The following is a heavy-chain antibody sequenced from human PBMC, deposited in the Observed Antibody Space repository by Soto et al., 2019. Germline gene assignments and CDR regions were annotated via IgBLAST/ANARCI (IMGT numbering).Heavy chain of an antibody. CDR3: ASPKIAFYNWFDP. J-gene: IGHJ5*02. CDR1: GGSISSSSYY. CDR2: IYYSGST. D-gene: IGHD3-3*02. V-gene: IGHV4-39*01. Sequence: SETLSLTCTVSGGSISSSSYYWGWIRQPPGKGLEWIGSIYYSGSTYYNPSLKSRVTISVDTSKNQFSLKLSSVTAADTAVYYCASPKIAFYNWFDPWGQGTRVTVSS.